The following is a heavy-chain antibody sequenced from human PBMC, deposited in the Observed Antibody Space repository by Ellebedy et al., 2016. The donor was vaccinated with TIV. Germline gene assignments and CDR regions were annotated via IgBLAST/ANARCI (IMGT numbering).Heavy chain of an antibody. D-gene: IGHD2-15*01. J-gene: IGHJ6*02. CDR1: GGSFSSYV. Sequence: AASVKVSCKASGGSFSSYVISWVRQAPGQGLEWMGRIIPILGIANHAQKFQGRVPITADKSTSTAYMELSSLRSEDTAVYYCARPNVPRGYCSGGSCLETDYYYYGMDVWGQGTTVTVSS. CDR2: IIPILGIA. CDR3: ARPNVPRGYCSGGSCLETDYYYYGMDV. V-gene: IGHV1-69*04.